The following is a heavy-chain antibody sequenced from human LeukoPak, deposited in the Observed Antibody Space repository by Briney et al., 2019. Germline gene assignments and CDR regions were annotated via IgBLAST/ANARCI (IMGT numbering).Heavy chain of an antibody. CDR3: ARDPAYYDSSGYYPTDAFDI. D-gene: IGHD3-22*01. CDR2: ISAYNGNT. Sequence: ASVKVSCKASGYTFTSYGISWVRQAPGQGLERMGWISAYNGNTNYAQKLQGRVTMTTDTSTSTAYMELRSLRSDDTAVYYCARDPAYYDSSGYYPTDAFDIWGQGTMVTVSS. J-gene: IGHJ3*02. V-gene: IGHV1-18*01. CDR1: GYTFTSYG.